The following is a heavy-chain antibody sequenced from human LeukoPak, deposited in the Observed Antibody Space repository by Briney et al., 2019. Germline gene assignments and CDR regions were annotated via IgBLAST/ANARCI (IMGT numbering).Heavy chain of an antibody. CDR2: IRYDGSNK. J-gene: IGHJ4*02. V-gene: IGHV3-30*02. CDR1: GFTFSSYG. D-gene: IGHD4-11*01. Sequence: GGSLRLSCAASGFTFSSYGMHWVRQAPGKGLEWVAFIRYDGSNKYYADSVKGRFTISRDNSKNTLYLQMNSLRAEDTAVYYCAKDPPLTSTVTTYRWGQGTLVTVSS. CDR3: AKDPPLTSTVTTYR.